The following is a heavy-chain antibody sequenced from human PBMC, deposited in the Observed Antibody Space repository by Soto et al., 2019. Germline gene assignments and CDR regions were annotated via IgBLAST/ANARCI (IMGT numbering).Heavy chain of an antibody. CDR2: ISYDGSNK. CDR3: EKDLAHQADY. J-gene: IGHJ4*02. Sequence: QVQLVESGGGVVQPGRSLRLSCAASGFTFSSYGMHWVRQAPGKGLEWVAVISYDGSNKYYADSVKGRFTISRDNSKNTLYLPMNSLSAEDTAVYYCEKDLAHQADYWGQGTLVTVAS. CDR1: GFTFSSYG. D-gene: IGHD2-2*01. V-gene: IGHV3-30*18.